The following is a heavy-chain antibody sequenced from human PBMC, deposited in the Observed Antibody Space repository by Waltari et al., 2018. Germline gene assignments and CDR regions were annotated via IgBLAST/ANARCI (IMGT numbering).Heavy chain of an antibody. CDR3: ARDNDLYSSSVVPLDY. Sequence: QVQLVESGGGVVQPGGSLRLPCAASGFTFSSYGMYWVRQAPGKGLEWVAFIRYDGSNKYYADSVKGRFTISRDNSKNTLYLQMNSLRAEDTAVYYCARDNDLYSSSVVPLDYWGQGTLVTVSS. J-gene: IGHJ4*02. D-gene: IGHD6-6*01. CDR1: GFTFSSYG. CDR2: IRYDGSNK. V-gene: IGHV3-30*02.